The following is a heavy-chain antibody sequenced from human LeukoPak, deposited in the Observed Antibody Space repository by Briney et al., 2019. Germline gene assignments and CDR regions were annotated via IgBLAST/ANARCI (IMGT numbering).Heavy chain of an antibody. Sequence: PGGSLRLSCAASGFTFSSYGMHWVRQAPGKGLEWVAVIWYDGSNKYYADSVKGRFTISRDNSKNTLYLQMNSLRAEDTAVYYCARDPYYNSSGYFDYWGQGTLVTVSS. J-gene: IGHJ4*02. CDR2: IWYDGSNK. D-gene: IGHD3-22*01. CDR3: ARDPYYNSSGYFDY. V-gene: IGHV3-33*01. CDR1: GFTFSSYG.